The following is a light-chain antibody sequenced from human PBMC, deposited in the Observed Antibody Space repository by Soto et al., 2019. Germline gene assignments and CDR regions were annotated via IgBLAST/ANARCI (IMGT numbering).Light chain of an antibody. V-gene: IGKV4-1*01. CDR2: WAS. J-gene: IGKJ2*01. CDR3: QQCYSTPYT. CDR1: QSVLSTSNNKNY. Sequence: DIVMTQSPDSLAVSLGERATINCKSSQSVLSTSNNKNYLAWYQQKPGQPPKLLFYWASTRESEVPDRFSGSGSGTDFALTISSLQAEDVAVYYCQQCYSTPYTFGQGTKLEIK.